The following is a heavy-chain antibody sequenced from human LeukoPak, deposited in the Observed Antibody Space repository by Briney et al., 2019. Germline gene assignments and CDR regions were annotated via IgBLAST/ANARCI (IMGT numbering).Heavy chain of an antibody. J-gene: IGHJ4*02. CDR2: ISSRGDTI. CDR1: GFTFSDYY. V-gene: IGHV3-11*01. Sequence: GGSLRLSCAASGFTFSDYYMSWIRQAPGKGLECVSYISSRGDTIYYADSVKGRFTISRDNAKNSLYLQMNSLRAEDTAVYYCARVSVWFGEEAIDYWGRGTLVTVSS. CDR3: ARVSVWFGEEAIDY. D-gene: IGHD3-10*01.